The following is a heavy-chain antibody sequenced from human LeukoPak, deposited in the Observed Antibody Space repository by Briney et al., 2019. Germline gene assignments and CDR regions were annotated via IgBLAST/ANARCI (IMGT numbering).Heavy chain of an antibody. Sequence: SETLSLTCAVYGGSFSSYYWSWIRQPPGKGLEWVGEINHSGSTNYNPSLKSRVTISVDTSKNQFSLKLSSVTAADTAVYYCARASYSSSSIDPWGQGTLVTVSS. D-gene: IGHD6-13*01. CDR1: GGSFSSYY. CDR2: INHSGST. J-gene: IGHJ5*02. V-gene: IGHV4-34*01. CDR3: ARASYSSSSIDP.